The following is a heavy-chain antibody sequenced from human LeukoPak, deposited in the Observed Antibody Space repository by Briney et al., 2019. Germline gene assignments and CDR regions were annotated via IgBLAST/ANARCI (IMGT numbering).Heavy chain of an antibody. J-gene: IGHJ4*02. D-gene: IGHD2-2*01. CDR1: GYTFTGYY. CDR3: ARVLGCSSTSCYDY. V-gene: IGHV1-2*02. Sequence: ASVKVSCKASGYTFTGYYMHWVRQAPGQGLEWMGWINPNSGGTNYAQKFQGRVTTTRDTSISTAYMELSRLRSDDTAVYYCARVLGCSSTSCYDYWGQGTLVTVSS. CDR2: INPNSGGT.